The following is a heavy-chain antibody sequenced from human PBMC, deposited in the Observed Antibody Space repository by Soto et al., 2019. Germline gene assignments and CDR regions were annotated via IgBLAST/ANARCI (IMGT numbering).Heavy chain of an antibody. Sequence: EVQLVESGGALIQPGGSLRLSCAVSGFSVSGSYMSWVRQAPGKGLEWVSGMYSTGTMKYAASVRGRFTISRDSYTDTLFPQMTTLGADATAVYYFARSDYSTPSNYYALDAWAEGRRSPSP. CDR2: MYSTGTM. CDR1: GFSVSGSY. D-gene: IGHD6-13*01. CDR3: ARSDYSTPSNYYALDA. J-gene: IGHJ6*02. V-gene: IGHV3-53*01.